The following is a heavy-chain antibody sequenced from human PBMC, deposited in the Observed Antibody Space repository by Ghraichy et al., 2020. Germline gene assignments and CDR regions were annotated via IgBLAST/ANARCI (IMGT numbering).Heavy chain of an antibody. J-gene: IGHJ3*02. V-gene: IGHV3-53*01. CDR2: NYSCGTT. Sequence: NYSCGTTDYGDSVNGRFTFSSDNSKNTVYLQMNRLRVDDTAMYYCARDLWAFDIWGQGTLVTGCS. D-gene: IGHD2-21*01. CDR3: ARDLWAFDI.